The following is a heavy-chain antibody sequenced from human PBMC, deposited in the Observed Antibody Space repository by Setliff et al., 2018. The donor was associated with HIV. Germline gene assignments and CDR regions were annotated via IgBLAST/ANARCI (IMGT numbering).Heavy chain of an antibody. J-gene: IGHJ6*03. CDR2: IIPIFGMA. CDR3: ARDRERGQYSRSAVGGYYYYYMDV. D-gene: IGHD6-6*01. V-gene: IGHV1-69*04. CDR1: GDIFNNNA. Sequence: SVKVSCKASGDIFNNNAINWVRQAPGQGLEWMGRIIPIFGMANYARKFQGRVTITADKSTSTAYLELSSLRSEDTAVYYCARDRERGQYSRSAVGGYYYYYMDVWGKGTTVTVSS.